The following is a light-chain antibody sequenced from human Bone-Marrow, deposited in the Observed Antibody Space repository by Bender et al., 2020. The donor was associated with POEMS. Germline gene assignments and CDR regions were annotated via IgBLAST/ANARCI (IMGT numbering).Light chain of an antibody. J-gene: IGLJ3*02. CDR1: ISNIGAGFG. Sequence: QSVLTHPPSVSGAPGQRVTISCTGSISNIGAGFGVNWYQHLPETAPKLLIYANINGPSEIPDRFSGSQSGTSASLAITGLQSEDEAAYLCQSYDSDLNGLVFGGGTKLTVL. V-gene: IGLV1-40*01. CDR2: ANI. CDR3: QSYDSDLNGLV.